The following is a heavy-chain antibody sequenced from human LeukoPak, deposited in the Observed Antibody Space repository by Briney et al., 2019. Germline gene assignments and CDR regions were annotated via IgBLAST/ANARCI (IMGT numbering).Heavy chain of an antibody. J-gene: IGHJ4*02. CDR3: ARTTGTKGFDL. CDR1: GYTFTGHY. V-gene: IGHV1-2*02. Sequence: ASVKVSCKASGYTFTGHYMHWVRQAPGQGLEWMGWINPNSGGTSYAQRFQGRVTMTRDTSINTAYMEVSWLRSEDTAVYYCARTTGTKGFDLCGQGTLVTVSS. D-gene: IGHD1-1*01. CDR2: INPNSGGT.